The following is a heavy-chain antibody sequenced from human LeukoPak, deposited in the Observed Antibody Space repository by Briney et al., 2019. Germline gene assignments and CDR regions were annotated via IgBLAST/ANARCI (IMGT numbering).Heavy chain of an antibody. Sequence: GGSLRLSCAASGFTFDDYGMSWVRHAPGKGLEWVSGINWNGGSTGYADSVKGRFTISRDNAKNSLYLQMNSLRAEDTAVYYCAKEGGSGWSSFDYWGQGTLVTVSS. V-gene: IGHV3-20*04. CDR2: INWNGGST. CDR1: GFTFDDYG. CDR3: AKEGGSGWSSFDY. J-gene: IGHJ4*02. D-gene: IGHD6-19*01.